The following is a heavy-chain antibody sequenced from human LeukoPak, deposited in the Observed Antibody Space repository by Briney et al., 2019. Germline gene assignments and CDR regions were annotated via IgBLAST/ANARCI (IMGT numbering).Heavy chain of an antibody. V-gene: IGHV1-46*01. CDR3: AREAVTIFALVRTQTTKSPHRFDP. J-gene: IGHJ5*02. CDR2: INPSGGST. CDR1: GYTFTSYY. Sequence: ASVKVSCKASGYTFTSYYMHWVRQAPGQGLEWMGIINPSGGSTNYAQNFQGRVTMTRDMSTSTVYMELSSLRSEDTAVYYCAREAVTIFALVRTQTTKSPHRFDPWGQGTLVTASS. D-gene: IGHD3/OR15-3a*01.